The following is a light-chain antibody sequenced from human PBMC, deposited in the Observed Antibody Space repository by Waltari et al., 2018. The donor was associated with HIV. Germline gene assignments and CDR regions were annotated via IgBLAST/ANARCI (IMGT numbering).Light chain of an antibody. V-gene: IGLV5-45*01. Sequence: QAVLTQPASLSASPGASASLTCTLRRGINVGISRIYWYQQTSGSPPQYLLRYKSDSGKQLGAGGPSRFSGAKDASANAGILLIAGLQSEDEADYYCMIWHSSAWVFGGGTKLTVL. J-gene: IGLJ2*01. CDR3: MIWHSSAWV. CDR2: YKSDSGK. CDR1: RGINVGISR.